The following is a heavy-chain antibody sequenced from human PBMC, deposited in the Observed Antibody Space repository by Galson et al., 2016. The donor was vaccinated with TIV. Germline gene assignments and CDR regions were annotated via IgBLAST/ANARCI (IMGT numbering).Heavy chain of an antibody. CDR1: GFTFSSYV. V-gene: IGHV3-23*01. J-gene: IGHJ4*02. CDR3: ARVSRPNGDNVCDS. Sequence: SLRLSCAASGFTFSSYVMTWVRQAPGKGLEWVSSISGSTISAYYADSVKGRFTISRDNSKNTLFLQMSSLRAEDTALYYCARVSRPNGDNVCDSWGQGTLVIVSS. D-gene: IGHD2-21*02. CDR2: ISGSTISA.